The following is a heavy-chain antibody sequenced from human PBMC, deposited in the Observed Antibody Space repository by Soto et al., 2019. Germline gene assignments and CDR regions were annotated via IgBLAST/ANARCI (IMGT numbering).Heavy chain of an antibody. Sequence: QVQLVESGVGVVQPGRSLRLSCAASGFTFSSYAMHWVRQAPGKGLEWVAVISDDGSNKYYADSVKGRFTISRDNSKNTLYLQMNSLRAEDTAVYYCARGVEVAANDYWGQGTLVTVSS. CDR2: ISDDGSNK. CDR1: GFTFSSYA. J-gene: IGHJ4*02. V-gene: IGHV3-30*14. CDR3: ARGVEVAANDY. D-gene: IGHD2-15*01.